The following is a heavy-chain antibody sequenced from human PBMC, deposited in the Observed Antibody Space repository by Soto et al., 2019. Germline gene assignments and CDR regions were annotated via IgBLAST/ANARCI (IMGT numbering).Heavy chain of an antibody. V-gene: IGHV1-8*01. CDR3: ARGVDAGVDV. Sequence: QVQLVQSGAEVTKPGDSVKVSCRASGYTFTTYDINWVRQATGQGLEWMGWMSPNSGATGYAQKFQGRVTMTRDTSISTAYMELSNLRSEDTAIYYCARGVDAGVDVWGQGTTVTVSS. J-gene: IGHJ6*02. D-gene: IGHD1-1*01. CDR2: MSPNSGAT. CDR1: GYTFTTYD.